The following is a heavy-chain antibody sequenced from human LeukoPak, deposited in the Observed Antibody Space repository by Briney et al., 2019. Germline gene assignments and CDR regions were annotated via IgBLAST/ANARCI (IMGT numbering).Heavy chain of an antibody. V-gene: IGHV1-69*13. Sequence: ASVKVSCKASGGTFSSYAISWVRQAPGQGLEWMGGIIPIFGTAKCAQKFQGRDTITADESTSTAYMELSSLSSEGTAVYYCARDGDYDAFDIWGQGKMVTVSS. D-gene: IGHD4-17*01. CDR3: ARDGDYDAFDI. CDR1: GGTFSSYA. CDR2: IIPIFGTA. J-gene: IGHJ3*02.